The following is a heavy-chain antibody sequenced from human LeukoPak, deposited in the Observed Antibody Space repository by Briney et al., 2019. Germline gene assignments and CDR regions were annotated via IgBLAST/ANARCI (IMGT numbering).Heavy chain of an antibody. D-gene: IGHD3-16*01. V-gene: IGHV4-4*07. CDR1: GGSMSDYY. CDR2: IHTSGTT. CDR3: ARGDYHAGGGRNWFDP. J-gene: IGHJ5*02. Sequence: SETLSLTCTVSGGSMSDYYWSFIRQSAGTGLEWLGRIHTSGTTWSNPSLKSRVTLSVDASKNQFSLGLTSVTAAVTAVYYCARGDYHAGGGRNWFDPWGQGTLVTVSS.